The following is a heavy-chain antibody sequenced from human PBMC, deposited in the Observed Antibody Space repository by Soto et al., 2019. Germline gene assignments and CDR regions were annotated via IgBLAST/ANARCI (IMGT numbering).Heavy chain of an antibody. CDR2: ISSSGSTI. J-gene: IGHJ3*02. CDR1: GFTFSSYE. D-gene: IGHD5-18*01. V-gene: IGHV3-48*03. Sequence: PGGSLRLSCAASGFTFSSYEMNWVRQAPGKGLEWVSYISSSGSTIYYADSVKGRFTISRDNAKNSLYLQMNSLRAEDTAVYYCARDARWGDTAMYDAFDIWGQGTMVTVSS. CDR3: ARDARWGDTAMYDAFDI.